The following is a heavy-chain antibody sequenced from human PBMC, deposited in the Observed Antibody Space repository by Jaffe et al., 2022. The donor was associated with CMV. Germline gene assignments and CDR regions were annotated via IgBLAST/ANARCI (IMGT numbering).Heavy chain of an antibody. CDR1: GFTFSNAW. D-gene: IGHD3-9*01. V-gene: IGHV3-15*01. Sequence: EVQLVESGGGLVKPGGSLRLSCAASGFTFSNAWMSWVRQAPGKGLEWVGRIKSKTDGGTTDYAAPVKGRFTISRDDSKNTLYLQMNSLKTEDTAVYYCTTVHGYDILTGYYWNYDYWGQGTLVTVSS. CDR3: TTVHGYDILTGYYWNYDY. CDR2: IKSKTDGGTT. J-gene: IGHJ4*02.